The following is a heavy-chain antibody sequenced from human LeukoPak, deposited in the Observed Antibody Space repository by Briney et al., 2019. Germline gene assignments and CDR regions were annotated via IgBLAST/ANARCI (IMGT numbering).Heavy chain of an antibody. CDR3: AGGYYYGSGSYSYMDV. V-gene: IGHV4-4*07. CDR1: GSAISSYY. J-gene: IGHJ6*03. CDR2: IHTRGST. D-gene: IGHD3-10*01. Sequence: KSSETLSLTCTVPGSAISSYYWSWIRKPAGKGLEWIGRIHTRGSTNYNPSLKSRVTISVDTSKNQFSLNLSSVTAADTAVYYCAGGYYYGSGSYSYMDVWGKGTTVTISS.